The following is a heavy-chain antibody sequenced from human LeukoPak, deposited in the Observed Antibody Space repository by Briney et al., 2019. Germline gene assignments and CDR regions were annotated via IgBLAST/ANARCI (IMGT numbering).Heavy chain of an antibody. CDR1: GFTFSSYA. CDR2: IASDGSST. CDR3: ARGRPHGNDY. V-gene: IGHV3-74*01. Sequence: PGGSLRLSCAASGFTFSSYAMSWVRQAPGKGLEWVSRIASDGSSTTYADSVKGRFSISRDNAKNTLYLQMNSLRVEDTAVYYCARGRPHGNDYWGQGTLVTVPS. J-gene: IGHJ4*02. D-gene: IGHD4-23*01.